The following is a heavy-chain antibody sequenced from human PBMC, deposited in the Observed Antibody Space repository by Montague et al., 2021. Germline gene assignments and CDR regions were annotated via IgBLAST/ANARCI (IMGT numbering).Heavy chain of an antibody. CDR3: ARHGDDEWQQMAF. V-gene: IGHV4-4*02. CDR1: GDSISSYTW. J-gene: IGHJ4*02. Sequence: SETLSLTCAVSGDSISSYTWWCCVRQPPGKGLEWIGEIFHSGSAYYNPSLRSRITISVDNTKNEFSLHLNSVTPADTAVYYCARHGDDEWQQMAFWGQGTLVVVSS. CDR2: IFHSGSA. D-gene: IGHD6-13*01.